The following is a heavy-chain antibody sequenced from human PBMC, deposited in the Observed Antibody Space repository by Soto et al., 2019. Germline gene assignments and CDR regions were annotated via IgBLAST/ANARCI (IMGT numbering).Heavy chain of an antibody. CDR3: ARGGSGYVWFNEF. D-gene: IGHD3-22*01. CDR2: NIPVFDTV. V-gene: IGHV1-69*01. CDR1: GGLFSSYA. Sequence: QEQLVQSGAEVKKSGSSVKVSCNDTGGLFSSYAVSWVRQAPGQGLEWMGGNIPVFDTVYYAQKFQGRVTSTADESTNTAYMELSSLRSEDTAMYYCARGGSGYVWFNEFWGQGTLVTVSS. J-gene: IGHJ4*02.